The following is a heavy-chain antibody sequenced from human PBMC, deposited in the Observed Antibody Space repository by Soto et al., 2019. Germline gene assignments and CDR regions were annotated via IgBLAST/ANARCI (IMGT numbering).Heavy chain of an antibody. CDR2: VYRSGAA. D-gene: IGHD3-10*01. CDR1: GYSISTGYY. V-gene: IGHV4-38-2*02. CDR3: ARGRLVLLWFGEPGNYYYGMDV. Sequence: SETLSLTCTVSGYSISTGYYWAWVRQSPGKGLEWIGSVYRSGAANYNPSLKSRVTISVDTSKNQFSLKLSSVTAADTAVYYCARGRLVLLWFGEPGNYYYGMDVWGQGTTVTVSS. J-gene: IGHJ6*02.